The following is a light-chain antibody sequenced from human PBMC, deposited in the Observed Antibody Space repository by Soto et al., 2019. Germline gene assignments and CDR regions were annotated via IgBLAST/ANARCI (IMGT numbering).Light chain of an antibody. CDR3: QQYNGYSPWT. CDR1: QSISRW. Sequence: DLQMTQSPSTLSASVGDRVTITCRASQSISRWLAWYQQKPGKAPKVLIWDASSLQRGVPSRFSGSGSGTEFTLTISSLQPDDFATYYCQQYNGYSPWTFGQGTKVEIK. CDR2: DAS. J-gene: IGKJ1*01. V-gene: IGKV1-5*01.